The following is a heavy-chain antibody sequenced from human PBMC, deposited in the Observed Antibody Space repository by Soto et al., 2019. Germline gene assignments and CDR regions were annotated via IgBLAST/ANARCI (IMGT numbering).Heavy chain of an antibody. CDR3: ARDRCPGGINWFDP. CDR2: ISAYNGNT. Sequence: GASVKVSCKASGYTFTSYGISWVRQAPGQGLEWMGWISAYNGNTNYAQKLQGRVTMTTDTSTSTAYTELRSLRSDDTAVYYCARDRCPGGINWFDPWGQGTLVTVSS. CDR1: GYTFTSYG. D-gene: IGHD3-16*01. J-gene: IGHJ5*02. V-gene: IGHV1-18*01.